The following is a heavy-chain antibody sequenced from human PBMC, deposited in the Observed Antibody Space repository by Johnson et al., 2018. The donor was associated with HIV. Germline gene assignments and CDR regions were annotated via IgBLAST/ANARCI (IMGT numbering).Heavy chain of an antibody. D-gene: IGHD2-15*01. CDR2: LYNDGST. CDR1: GFAVSANY. CDR3: ARTMVATRIDAFDI. Sequence: VQLMESGGGLIQPGGSLRLSCAASGFAVSANYMSWVRQAPGKGPEWVAILYNDGSTYYPDSVKGRFTTSRDTSKNTLYLQMKNLRAEDKAIYFCARTMVATRIDAFDIWGQGTLVTVSS. J-gene: IGHJ3*02. V-gene: IGHV3-53*01.